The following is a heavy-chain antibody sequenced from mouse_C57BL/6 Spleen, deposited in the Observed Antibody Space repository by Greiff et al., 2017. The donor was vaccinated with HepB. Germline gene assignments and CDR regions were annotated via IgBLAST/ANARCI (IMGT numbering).Heavy chain of an antibody. CDR1: GYTFTGYW. V-gene: IGHV1-9*01. D-gene: IGHD1-1*01. CDR3: ARREDYYYGSSLYYYAMDY. Sequence: VKLQESGAELMKPGASVKLSCKATGYTFTGYWIEWVKQRPGHGLEWIGEILPGSGSTNYNEKFKGKATFTADTSSNTAYMQLSSLTTEDSAIYYCARREDYYYGSSLYYYAMDYWGQGTSVTVSS. J-gene: IGHJ4*01. CDR2: ILPGSGST.